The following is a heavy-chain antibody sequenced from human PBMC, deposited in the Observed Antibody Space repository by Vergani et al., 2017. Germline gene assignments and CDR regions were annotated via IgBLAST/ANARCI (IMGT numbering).Heavy chain of an antibody. V-gene: IGHV4-34*01. J-gene: IGHJ3*02. Sequence: QVQLQQWGAGRLEPSETLSLTCAVYGGSFSGYYWRWIRQPPGKGLEWIGEINHNASTNYNPSRKSRVTISVATSKNQFSLKLSSVTAADTAVYYCARVVTQWLVRALDIWGQGRMVTVSS. CDR3: ARVVTQWLVRALDI. CDR2: INHNAST. D-gene: IGHD6-19*01. CDR1: GGSFSGYY.